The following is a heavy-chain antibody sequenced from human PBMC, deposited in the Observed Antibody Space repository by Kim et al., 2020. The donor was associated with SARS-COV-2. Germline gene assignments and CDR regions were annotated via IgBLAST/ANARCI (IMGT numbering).Heavy chain of an antibody. V-gene: IGHV4-34*01. J-gene: IGHJ6*02. CDR2: INHSGST. Sequence: SETLSLTCAVYGGSFSGYYWSWIRQPPGKGLEWIGEINHSGSTNYNPSLKSRVTISVDTSKNQFSLKLSSVTAADTAVYYCARTYRASGSYHYGMDVWGQGTTVTVSS. CDR3: ARTYRASGSYHYGMDV. CDR1: GGSFSGYY. D-gene: IGHD3-10*01.